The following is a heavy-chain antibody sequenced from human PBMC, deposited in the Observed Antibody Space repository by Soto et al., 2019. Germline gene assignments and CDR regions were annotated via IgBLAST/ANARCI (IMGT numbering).Heavy chain of an antibody. CDR1: GFSLSSRGVG. Sequence: QITLKESGPTLVKPTQTLTLTCTFSGFSLSSRGVGVGWIRQPPGKALEWLALIYWDDEKRYTPSLKSRLTITKDTSKNQVVLTMTNMDPVDTATYYCAHSPLWFGDSWAYAMDVWVKGPRSPSPQ. CDR2: IYWDDEK. CDR3: AHSPLWFGDSWAYAMDV. D-gene: IGHD3-10*01. J-gene: IGHJ6*01. V-gene: IGHV2-5*02.